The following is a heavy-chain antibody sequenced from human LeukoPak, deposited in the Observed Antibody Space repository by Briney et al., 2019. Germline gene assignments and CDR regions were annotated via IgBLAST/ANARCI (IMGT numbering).Heavy chain of an antibody. CDR3: AAGGDSAKAGY. Sequence: PSETLSLTCAVPGASISRGRYYWGWFRHPPGKGLEWIGTIHYSGTPTFYNPSLESRVTILADTSKNQFSLKLSSVTAADTALYYCAAGGDSAKAGYWGQGTLVAVSS. CDR2: IHYSGTPT. CDR1: GASISRGRYY. V-gene: IGHV4-39*01. D-gene: IGHD3-16*01. J-gene: IGHJ4*02.